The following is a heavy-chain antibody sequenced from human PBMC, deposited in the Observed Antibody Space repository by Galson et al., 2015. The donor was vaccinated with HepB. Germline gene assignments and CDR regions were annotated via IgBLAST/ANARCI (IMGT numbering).Heavy chain of an antibody. D-gene: IGHD1-14*01. V-gene: IGHV3-30*02. CDR2: IRYDGRTK. J-gene: IGHJ5*02. CDR3: GKEGEPLGGWIDP. Sequence: SLRLSCAVSGSPFSDYGTYWLRQGPGKGLEWVASIRYDGRTKYYGDFVAGRLPISRDIGKNTLYLQMPSLRPEDTAVYYCGKEGEPLGGWIDPWGQGTPFTVSS. CDR1: GSPFSDYG.